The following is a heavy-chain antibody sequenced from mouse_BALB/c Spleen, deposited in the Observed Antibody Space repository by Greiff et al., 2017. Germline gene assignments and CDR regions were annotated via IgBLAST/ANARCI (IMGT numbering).Heavy chain of an antibody. CDR2: IDPETGGT. CDR1: GYTFTDYE. CDR3: ARGDYESGTRAMDY. V-gene: IGHV1-15*01. J-gene: IGHJ4*01. D-gene: IGHD2-4*01. Sequence: QVQLQQSGAELVRPGASVTLSCKASGYTFTDYEMHWVKQTPVHGLEWIGAIDPETGGTAYNQKFKGKATLTVDKSSSTAYMQLKSLTSEDSAVYYCARGDYESGTRAMDYWGQGTSVTVSS.